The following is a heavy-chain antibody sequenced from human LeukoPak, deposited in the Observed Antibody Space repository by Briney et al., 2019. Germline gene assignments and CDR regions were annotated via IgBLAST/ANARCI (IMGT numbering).Heavy chain of an antibody. J-gene: IGHJ4*02. CDR3: ARVTSGYDGLDY. CDR1: GFTFDDYA. V-gene: IGHV3-20*01. Sequence: GGSLRLSCAGSGFTFDDYAMSWVRQAPGEGLEWVSSMNWNAGSRGYADSVKGRFTISRDNAKNSLYLQMNSLRAEDTALYHCARVTSGYDGLDYWGQGTLVTVSS. D-gene: IGHD5-12*01. CDR2: MNWNAGSR.